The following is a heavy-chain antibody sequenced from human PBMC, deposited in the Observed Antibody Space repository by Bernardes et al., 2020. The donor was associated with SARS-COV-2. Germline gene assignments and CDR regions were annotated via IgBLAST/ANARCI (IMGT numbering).Heavy chain of an antibody. CDR2: ISSSSATI. CDR3: ATKRGYSYGAFDY. Sequence: GGFLRLSCVASGFTFSSYGIDWVRQAPGKGLEWVSYISSSSATIYYADSVKGRFTISRDNAKNSLYLQLNSLTDEDTAMYYCATKRGYSYGAFDYWGQGTLVTVSS. CDR1: GFTFSSYG. J-gene: IGHJ4*02. D-gene: IGHD5-18*01. V-gene: IGHV3-48*02.